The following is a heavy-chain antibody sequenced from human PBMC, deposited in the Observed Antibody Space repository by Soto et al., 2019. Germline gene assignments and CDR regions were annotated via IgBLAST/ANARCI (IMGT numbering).Heavy chain of an antibody. J-gene: IGHJ6*02. V-gene: IGHV3-21*01. CDR2: ISSSSSYI. CDR1: GFTFSSYG. D-gene: IGHD3-22*01. CDR3: ARDIGYYDSSGRYGMDV. Sequence: GGSLRLSCAASGFTFSSYGMNWVRQAPGKGLEWVSSISSSSSYIYYADSVKGRFAISRDNAKNSLYLQMNSLRAEDTAVYYCARDIGYYDSSGRYGMDVWGQGTTVTVSS.